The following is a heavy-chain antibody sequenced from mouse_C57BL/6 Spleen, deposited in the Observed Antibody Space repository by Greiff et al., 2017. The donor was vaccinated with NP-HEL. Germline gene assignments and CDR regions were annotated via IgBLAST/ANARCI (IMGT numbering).Heavy chain of an antibody. Sequence: EVKLQESGGGLVKPGGSLKLSCAASGFTFSDYGMHWVRQAPEKGLEWVAYISSGSSTIYYADTVKGRFTISRDNAKNTLFLQMTSLRSEDTAMYYCARTHYYGSSLAWFAYWGQGTLVTVSA. CDR1: GFTFSDYG. CDR2: ISSGSSTI. D-gene: IGHD1-1*01. J-gene: IGHJ3*01. V-gene: IGHV5-17*01. CDR3: ARTHYYGSSLAWFAY.